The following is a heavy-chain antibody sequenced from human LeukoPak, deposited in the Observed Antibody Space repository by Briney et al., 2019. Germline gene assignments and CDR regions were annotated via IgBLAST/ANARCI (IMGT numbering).Heavy chain of an antibody. CDR2: INSSSSYR. V-gene: IGHV3-21*01. Sequence: PGGSLRLSCAASGFTFSTYNMNWVRQAPGKGLEWVSSINSSSSYRYNADSVKGQFTISRDNSKNSLYMQMTSLRGEDTAVYYWARWVTFGGVIVNDFWGQGPLVTVSS. CDR1: GFTFSTYN. J-gene: IGHJ4*02. CDR3: ARWVTFGGVIVNDF. D-gene: IGHD3-16*02.